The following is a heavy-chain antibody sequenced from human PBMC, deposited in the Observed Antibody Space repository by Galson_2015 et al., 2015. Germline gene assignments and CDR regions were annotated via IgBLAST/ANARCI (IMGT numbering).Heavy chain of an antibody. CDR2: IKQDGSEQ. D-gene: IGHD1-26*01. J-gene: IGHJ4*02. Sequence: SLRLSCAVSGFTLSRYWMSWVRQAPGKGLEWVANIKQDGSEQYYVGSVKGRFTISRDNAKNSLFLQMNSLRAEDTAVYYCARVRGIVGAPFDSWGQGPPVTVSS. CDR1: GFTLSRYW. V-gene: IGHV3-7*01. CDR3: ARVRGIVGAPFDS.